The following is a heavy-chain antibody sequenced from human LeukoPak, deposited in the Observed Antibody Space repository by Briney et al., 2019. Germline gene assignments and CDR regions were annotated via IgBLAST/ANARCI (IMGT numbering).Heavy chain of an antibody. V-gene: IGHV1-18*01. CDR3: ARDGLMEVVTGIPIDP. Sequence: GASVNVSCKASGYTFTSYGISWVRQAPGQGLEWMGWISAYNGNTNYAQKLQGRVTMTTDTSKSTAYMELRSLRSDDTAVYYCARDGLMEVVTGIPIDPWGQGTLVTVSS. J-gene: IGHJ5*02. D-gene: IGHD2-21*02. CDR1: GYTFTSYG. CDR2: ISAYNGNT.